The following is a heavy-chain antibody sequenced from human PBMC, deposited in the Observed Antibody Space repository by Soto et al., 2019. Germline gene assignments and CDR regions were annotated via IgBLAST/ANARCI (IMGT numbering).Heavy chain of an antibody. Sequence: QVQLQESGPGLVKPSGTLSLTCVVSGGSISSSNWWSWVRQPPGKGLEWIGEIYHSGSTHYNPSLRRRGTILVAKSKHQFSLTVSSVTAADAAAFYCVWLDGVAAAEIDYWGQGTRVTVSS. J-gene: IGHJ4*02. V-gene: IGHV4-4*02. CDR1: GGSISSSNW. D-gene: IGHD2-15*01. CDR3: VWLDGVAAAEIDY. CDR2: IYHSGST.